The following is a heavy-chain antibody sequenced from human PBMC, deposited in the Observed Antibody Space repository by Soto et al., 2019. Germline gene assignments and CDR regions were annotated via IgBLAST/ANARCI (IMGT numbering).Heavy chain of an antibody. CDR3: ASSAIVVVPAAIAKHEAGWNWFDP. CDR2: ISSSSSYI. Sequence: EVQLVESGGGLVKPGGSLRLSCAASGFTFSSYSMNWVRQAPGKGLEWVSSISSSSSYIYYADSVKGRFTISKDNAKNSLYLQMNSLRAEDTAVYYCASSAIVVVPAAIAKHEAGWNWFDPWGQGTLVTVSS. J-gene: IGHJ5*02. V-gene: IGHV3-21*01. D-gene: IGHD2-2*01. CDR1: GFTFSSYS.